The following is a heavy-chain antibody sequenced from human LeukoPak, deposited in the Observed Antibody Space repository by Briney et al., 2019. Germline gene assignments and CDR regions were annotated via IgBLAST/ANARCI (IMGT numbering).Heavy chain of an antibody. CDR3: ARENVVVVAATRYFDL. V-gene: IGHV1-18*01. J-gene: IGHJ2*01. Sequence: ASVKVSCKASGYAFTSYGISWVRQAPGQGLEWMGWISAYNGNTNYAQKLQGRVTMTTDTSTSTAYMELRSLRSDDTAVYYCARENVVVVAATRYFDLWGRGTLVTVSS. CDR2: ISAYNGNT. D-gene: IGHD2-15*01. CDR1: GYAFTSYG.